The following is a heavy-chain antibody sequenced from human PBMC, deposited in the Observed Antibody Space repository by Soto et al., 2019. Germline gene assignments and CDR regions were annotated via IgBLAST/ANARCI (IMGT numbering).Heavy chain of an antibody. V-gene: IGHV3-15*07. CDR3: TTTLRSSGWYGLDS. J-gene: IGHJ4*02. D-gene: IGHD6-19*01. CDR2: IKSKTDGGTT. CDR1: GFTFSNTW. Sequence: GGSLRLSCAASGFTFSNTWMNWVRQAPGKGLEWVGRIKSKTDGGTTDYAAPVKGRFTISRDDSKNTLYLQMNSLKAEDTAVYSCTTTLRSSGWYGLDSWGQGTLVTVSS.